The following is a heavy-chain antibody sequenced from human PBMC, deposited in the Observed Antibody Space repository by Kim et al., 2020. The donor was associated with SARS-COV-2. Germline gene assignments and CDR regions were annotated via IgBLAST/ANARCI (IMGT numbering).Heavy chain of an antibody. CDR2: IYYTGST. CDR1: GGSISSYY. Sequence: SETLSLTCTVSGGSISSYYWSWIRQPPGKGLEWIGYIYYTGSTNYNPSLKSRVTISVDTSKNQFSLNLSSVTAADTAVYYCARSYYDSSGYYYGYYYYGMDVWGQGTTVTVSS. V-gene: IGHV4-59*08. D-gene: IGHD3-22*01. CDR3: ARSYYDSSGYYYGYYYYGMDV. J-gene: IGHJ6*02.